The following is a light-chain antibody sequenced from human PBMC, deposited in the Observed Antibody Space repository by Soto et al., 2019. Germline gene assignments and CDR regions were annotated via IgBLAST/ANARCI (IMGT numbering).Light chain of an antibody. Sequence: EIVLTQSPDTLSLSPGERATLSCRASQNTNSYLAWYQQKPGQAPRLLIYDASSRATGVPDRFSGSGSGTDFTLTISRLEPEEFAVYYCQQYGSSPITFGQGTRLEIQ. J-gene: IGKJ5*01. CDR2: DAS. CDR1: QNTNSY. CDR3: QQYGSSPIT. V-gene: IGKV3-20*01.